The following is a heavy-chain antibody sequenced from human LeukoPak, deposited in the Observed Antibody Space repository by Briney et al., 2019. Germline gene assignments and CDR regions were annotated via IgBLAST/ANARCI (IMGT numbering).Heavy chain of an antibody. CDR1: GYTLTELS. D-gene: IGHD2-2*01. CDR2: FDPEDGET. CDR3: ATHQGVVPSDMGYFDY. V-gene: IGHV1-24*01. J-gene: IGHJ4*02. Sequence: GASVKVSCKVSGYTLTELSMHWVRQAPGKGLEWMGGFDPEDGETIYVQKFQGRVTMTEDTSTDTAYMELSSLRSEDTAVYYCATHQGVVPSDMGYFDYWGQGTLVTVSS.